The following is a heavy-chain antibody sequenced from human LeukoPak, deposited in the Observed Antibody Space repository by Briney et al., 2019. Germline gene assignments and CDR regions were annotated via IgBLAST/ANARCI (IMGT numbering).Heavy chain of an antibody. J-gene: IGHJ4*02. V-gene: IGHV4-4*07. CDR1: GGSISSYY. D-gene: IGHD3-10*01. CDR3: AREQVTMVRGVYYYFDY. Sequence: SETLSLTCTVSGGSISSYYWSWIRQPAGKGLEWIGHIYTSGSTNYNPSLRSRVTMSVDTSKNQFSLKLSSVTAADTAVYYCAREQVTMVRGVYYYFDYWGQGTLVTGSS. CDR2: IYTSGST.